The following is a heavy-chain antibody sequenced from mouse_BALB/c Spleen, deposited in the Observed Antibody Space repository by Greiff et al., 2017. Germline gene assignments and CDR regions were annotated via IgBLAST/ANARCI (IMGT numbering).Heavy chain of an antibody. J-gene: IGHJ4*01. CDR3: ARYDLAMDY. V-gene: IGHV5-17*02. CDR1: GFTFSSFG. D-gene: IGHD2-4*01. Sequence: EVQGVESGGGLVQPGGSRKLSCAASGFTFSSFGMHWVRQAPEKGLEWVAYISSGSSTIYYADTVKGRFTISRDNPKNTLFLQMTSLRSEDTAMYYCARYDLAMDYWGQGTSVTVSS. CDR2: ISSGSSTI.